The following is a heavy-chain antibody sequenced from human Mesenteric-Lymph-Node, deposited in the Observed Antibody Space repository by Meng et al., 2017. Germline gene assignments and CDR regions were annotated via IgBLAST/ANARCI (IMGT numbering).Heavy chain of an antibody. CDR3: AREDSSGYSYYFDY. Sequence: QGQVVQSGAEVKKPGSSVKVSCKASGGTFSSYTISWVRQAPGQGLEWMGRIIPILGIANYAQKFQGRVTITADKSTSTAYMELSSLRSEDTAVYYCAREDSSGYSYYFDYWGQGTLVTVSS. CDR2: IIPILGIA. V-gene: IGHV1-69*09. J-gene: IGHJ4*02. CDR1: GGTFSSYT. D-gene: IGHD3-22*01.